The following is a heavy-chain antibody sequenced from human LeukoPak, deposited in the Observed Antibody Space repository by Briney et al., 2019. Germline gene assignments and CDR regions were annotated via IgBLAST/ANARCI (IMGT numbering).Heavy chain of an antibody. Sequence: SETLSLTCAVYGGSFSGYYWSWIRQPPGKGLEWIGEINHSGSTNYNPSLKSRVTISVDTSENQSSLKLSSVTAADTAVYYCARGRYDDSSGYYNWFDPWGQGTLVTVSS. D-gene: IGHD3-22*01. CDR1: GGSFSGYY. J-gene: IGHJ5*02. CDR3: ARGRYDDSSGYYNWFDP. CDR2: INHSGST. V-gene: IGHV4-34*01.